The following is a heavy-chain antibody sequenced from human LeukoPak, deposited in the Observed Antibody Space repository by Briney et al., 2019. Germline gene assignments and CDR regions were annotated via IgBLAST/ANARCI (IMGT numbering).Heavy chain of an antibody. CDR1: GFSFSKYG. D-gene: IGHD3-10*02. J-gene: IGHJ6*04. V-gene: IGHV3-30*18. Sequence: SGGSLRLSCAASGFSFSKYGMHWVRQVPGKGLEWVALISYDGRRKYYADSMKGRFTISRDNAKNSLYLQMNSLRAEDTAVYYCAELGITMIGGVWGKGTTVTISS. CDR3: AELGITMIGGV. CDR2: ISYDGRRK.